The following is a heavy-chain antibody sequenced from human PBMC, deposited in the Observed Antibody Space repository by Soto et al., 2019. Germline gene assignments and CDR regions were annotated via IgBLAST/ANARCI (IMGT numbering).Heavy chain of an antibody. CDR1: GFTFRSFT. CDR3: TRDASRDSSARGWFDP. D-gene: IGHD6-13*01. CDR2: ISSNSAYI. J-gene: IGHJ5*02. V-gene: IGHV3-21*01. Sequence: GGSLRLSCAASGFTFRSFTMNWVRQAPGKGLEWVSTISSNSAYIYYTDALRGRFTISRDNSKNSLHLQMNSLRAEDTAVYYCTRDASRDSSARGWFDPWGPGXLVTVSS.